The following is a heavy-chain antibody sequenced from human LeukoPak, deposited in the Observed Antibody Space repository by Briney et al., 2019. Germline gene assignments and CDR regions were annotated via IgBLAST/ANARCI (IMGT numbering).Heavy chain of an antibody. V-gene: IGHV3-74*01. D-gene: IGHD1-7*01. Sequence: GGCLRLSCAPSGYTFSNYLMHWVRQAPGKGLVWVSRINSDESTTGYADTVKGRFTISRDNAKNTLHLHMNSLRAKDTAVYYCARDLARAGTTDPFVKWGEGTL. CDR2: INSDESTT. CDR3: ARDLARAGTTDPFVK. CDR1: GYTFSNYL. J-gene: IGHJ4*02.